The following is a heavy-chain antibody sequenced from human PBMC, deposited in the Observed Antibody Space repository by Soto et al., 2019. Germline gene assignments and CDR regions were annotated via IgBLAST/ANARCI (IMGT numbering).Heavy chain of an antibody. CDR1: GFTFSDYF. Sequence: EVQLLESGGGLVQPGESLRLSCAASGFTFSDYFMNWVRQAPGKGLEWVSGINKDGGTTQNADFVRGRFTISSDNSRNTLYLQMNSVRAEDTALYYCAKDLHWYGMDVWGQGTTVTVS. D-gene: IGHD1-20*01. CDR3: AKDLHWYGMDV. V-gene: IGHV3-23*01. J-gene: IGHJ6*02. CDR2: INKDGGTT.